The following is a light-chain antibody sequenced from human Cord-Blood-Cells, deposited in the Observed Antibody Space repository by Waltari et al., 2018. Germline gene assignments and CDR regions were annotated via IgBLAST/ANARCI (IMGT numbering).Light chain of an antibody. V-gene: IGKV1-39*01. CDR3: QQSYRTPFT. Sequence: DIQMTQSPSSLSASVGDRVTITCRASPSISSYLNWYQQKPGKAPKLLIYAASSLQSGVPSSFSGSGSGTDFTLTSSSLQPEDFATYYCQQSYRTPFTFGPGTKVDIK. CDR2: AAS. CDR1: PSISSY. J-gene: IGKJ3*01.